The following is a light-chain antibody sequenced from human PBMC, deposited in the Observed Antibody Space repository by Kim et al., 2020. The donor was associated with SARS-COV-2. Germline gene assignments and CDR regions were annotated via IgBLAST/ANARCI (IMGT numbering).Light chain of an antibody. CDR1: SLRSYY. CDR3: NSRDSSGPVV. V-gene: IGLV3-19*01. CDR2: GKN. Sequence: VALGQTVRITCQGDSLRSYYASWYQQKPGQAPVLVIYGKNNRPSGIPDRFSGSSSGNTASLTITGAQAEDGADYYCNSRDSSGPVVFGGGTQLTVL. J-gene: IGLJ2*01.